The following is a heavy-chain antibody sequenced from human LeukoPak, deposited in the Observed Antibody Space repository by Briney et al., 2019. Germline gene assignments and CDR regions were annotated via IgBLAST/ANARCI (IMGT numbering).Heavy chain of an antibody. CDR1: GFTFSSYS. V-gene: IGHV3-21*01. CDR3: ARGGQQWLANGYFFDY. J-gene: IGHJ4*02. CDR2: ISSSSSYI. D-gene: IGHD6-19*01. Sequence: GGSLRLSRAASGFTFSSYSMNWVRQAPGKGLEWVSSISSSSSYIYYADSVKGRFTISRDNAKNSLYLQMNSLRAEDTAVYYCARGGQQWLANGYFFDYWGQGTLVTVSS.